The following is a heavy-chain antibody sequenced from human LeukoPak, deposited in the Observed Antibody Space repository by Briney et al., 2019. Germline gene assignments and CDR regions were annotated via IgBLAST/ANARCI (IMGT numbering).Heavy chain of an antibody. CDR2: IIPIFGTA. Sequence: SVKDSCKASGGTFSSYAISWVRQAPGQGLEWMGRIIPIFGTANYAQKFQGRVTITTDESTSTAYMELSSLRSEDTAVYYCATQGRSFLDYWGQGTLVTVSS. V-gene: IGHV1-69*05. CDR1: GGTFSSYA. CDR3: ATQGRSFLDY. J-gene: IGHJ4*02.